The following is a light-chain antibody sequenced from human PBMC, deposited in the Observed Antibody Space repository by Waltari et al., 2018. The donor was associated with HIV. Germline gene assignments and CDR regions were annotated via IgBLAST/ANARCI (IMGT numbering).Light chain of an antibody. CDR1: QDISNY. V-gene: IGKV1-33*01. CDR2: DAS. J-gene: IGKJ5*01. CDR3: QQYDNVPIT. Sequence: DIQMTQSPYSLSASVGDRVTITCQASQDISNYLNWYQQKPGKAPKLLIYDASNLETGVPSRFSGSGSGTDFTFTISSLQPEDIATYYCQQYDNVPITFGQGTRLEIK.